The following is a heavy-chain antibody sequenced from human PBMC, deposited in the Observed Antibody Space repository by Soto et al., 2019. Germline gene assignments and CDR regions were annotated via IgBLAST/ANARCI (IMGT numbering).Heavy chain of an antibody. CDR1: GYTITSYG. J-gene: IGHJ5*02. Sequence: GASVKRYCKGSGYTITSYGISWVRQDTGQGLEWMGWISAYNGNTNYAQKLQGRVTMTTDTSTSTAYMELRSLRSDDTAVYYCARSPDVLRFLEWSINWFDPWGQGTLVTVSS. V-gene: IGHV1-18*01. CDR3: ARSPDVLRFLEWSINWFDP. D-gene: IGHD3-3*01. CDR2: ISAYNGNT.